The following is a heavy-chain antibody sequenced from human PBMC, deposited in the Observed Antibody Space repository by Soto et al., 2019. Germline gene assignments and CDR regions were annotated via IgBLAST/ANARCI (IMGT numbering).Heavy chain of an antibody. CDR1: GGSISSGGYY. V-gene: IGHV4-31*03. CDR2: IYYSGST. CDR3: ARVVTYYDCAVSYKWYFDL. D-gene: IGHD3-10*01. J-gene: IGHJ2*01. Sequence: QVQLQESGPGLVKPSQTLSLTCNVSGGSISSGGYYWSWIRQHPGKGLEWIGYIYYSGSTYYNPSLKQRVTISVDTSKNQFSLKLSSVTAADTAVYYCARVVTYYDCAVSYKWYFDLWGRGTLVTVSS.